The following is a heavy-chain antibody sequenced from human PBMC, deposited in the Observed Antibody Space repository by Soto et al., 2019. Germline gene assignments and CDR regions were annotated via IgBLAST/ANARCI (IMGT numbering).Heavy chain of an antibody. Sequence: ASVKVSCKASGYTFTSYGISWVRQAPGQGLEWMGWISAYNGNTNYAQKLQGRVTMTTDTSTSTAYMELRSLRSDDTAVYYCASGPLQDSSGYSDYWGQGTLVTVSS. CDR1: GYTFTSYG. CDR2: ISAYNGNT. V-gene: IGHV1-18*04. CDR3: ASGPLQDSSGYSDY. J-gene: IGHJ4*02. D-gene: IGHD3-22*01.